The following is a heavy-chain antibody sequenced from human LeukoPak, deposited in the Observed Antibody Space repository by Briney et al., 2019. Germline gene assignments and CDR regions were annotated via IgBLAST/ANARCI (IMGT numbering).Heavy chain of an antibody. D-gene: IGHD3-22*01. CDR2: ISGSGGST. Sequence: GGSLRLSCAASGFTFSNYGMSWVRQAPGKGLEWVSAISGSGGSTYYADSVKGRFTISRDKSKNTLYLRMNSLRAEDTAVYYCAKDPVPYFYDTSGYYHAEPGDYWGQGTLVTVSS. J-gene: IGHJ4*02. V-gene: IGHV3-23*01. CDR1: GFTFSNYG. CDR3: AKDPVPYFYDTSGYYHAEPGDY.